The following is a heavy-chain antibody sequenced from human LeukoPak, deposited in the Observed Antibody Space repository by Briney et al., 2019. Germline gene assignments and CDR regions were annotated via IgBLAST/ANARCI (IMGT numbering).Heavy chain of an antibody. V-gene: IGHV3-21*01. Sequence: PGGSLRLSCAASGFTFSSYSMNWVRQAPGKGLEWVSSISSSSSYIYYADSVKGRFTISRDNAKNSLYLQMNSLRAEDTAVYYCARSDIVVVPADYWGQGTLVTVSS. CDR2: ISSSSSYI. J-gene: IGHJ4*02. CDR3: ARSDIVVVPADY. D-gene: IGHD2-2*01. CDR1: GFTFSSYS.